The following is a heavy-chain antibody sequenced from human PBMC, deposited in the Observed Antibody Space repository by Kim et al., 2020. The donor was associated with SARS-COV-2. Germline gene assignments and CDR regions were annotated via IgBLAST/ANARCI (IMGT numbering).Heavy chain of an antibody. Sequence: SETLSLTCTVSGGSVSSGSYYWSWIRQPPGKGLEWIGYIYDSGSTNYNPSLKSRVTISVDTSKNQFSLKLSSVTAADTAVYYCARGSSSWYGNDYWGQGTLVTVSS. D-gene: IGHD6-13*01. CDR2: IYDSGST. V-gene: IGHV4-61*01. CDR1: GGSVSSGSYY. J-gene: IGHJ4*02. CDR3: ARGSSSWYGNDY.